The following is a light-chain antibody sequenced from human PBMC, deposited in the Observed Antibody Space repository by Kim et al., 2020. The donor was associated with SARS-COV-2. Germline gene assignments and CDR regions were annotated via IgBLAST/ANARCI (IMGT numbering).Light chain of an antibody. V-gene: IGKV1-5*01. CDR3: KQYNSEISVT. CDR1: QSISSW. J-gene: IGKJ4*01. Sequence: GDSVTITCRASQSISSWLAWYQQKPGNAPKVLIYDASSLKSGVPSRFSGSGSGTEFTLTISSLQPNDFATYYWKQYNSEISVTFGGG. CDR2: DAS.